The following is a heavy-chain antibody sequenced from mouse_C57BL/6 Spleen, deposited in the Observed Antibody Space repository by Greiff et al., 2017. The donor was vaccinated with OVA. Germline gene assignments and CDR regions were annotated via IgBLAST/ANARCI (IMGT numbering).Heavy chain of an antibody. CDR1: GYTFTSYW. D-gene: IGHD2-4*01. J-gene: IGHJ2*01. V-gene: IGHV1-59*01. CDR3: VIYYDYDDGVFDY. CDR2: IDPSDSYT. Sequence: QVQLQQPGAELVRPGTSVKLSCKASGYTFTSYWMHWVKQRPGQGLEWIGVIDPSDSYTNYNQKFKGKATLTVDTSSSTAYMQLSSLTSEDSAVYYCVIYYDYDDGVFDYWGQGTTLTVSS.